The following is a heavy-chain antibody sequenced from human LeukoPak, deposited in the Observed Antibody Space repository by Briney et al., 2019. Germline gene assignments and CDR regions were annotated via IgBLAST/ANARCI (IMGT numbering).Heavy chain of an antibody. CDR1: GGTFISYA. V-gene: IGHV1-69*04. D-gene: IGHD3-16*02. CDR3: ARDLYDYVWGSYRSEYYFDY. CDR2: IIPILGIA. Sequence: SVKVSCKASGGTFISYAISWVRQAPGQGLEWMGRIIPILGIANYAQKFQGRVTITADKSTSTAYMELSSLRSEDTAVYYCARDLYDYVWGSYRSEYYFDYWGQGTLVTVSS. J-gene: IGHJ4*02.